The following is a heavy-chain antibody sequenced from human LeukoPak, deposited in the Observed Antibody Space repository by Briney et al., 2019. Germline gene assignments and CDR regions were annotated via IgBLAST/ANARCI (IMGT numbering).Heavy chain of an antibody. CDR3: ARQNVWSGYYPTGWFDP. Sequence: SETLSLTCTVSGGSISSSSYYWGWIRQPPGKGLEWIGSIYYSGSTYYNPSLKSRVTISVDTSKNQFSLKLSSVTAADTAVYYCARQNVWSGYYPTGWFDPWGQGTLVTVSS. J-gene: IGHJ5*02. CDR1: GGSISSSSYY. V-gene: IGHV4-39*01. CDR2: IYYSGST. D-gene: IGHD3-3*01.